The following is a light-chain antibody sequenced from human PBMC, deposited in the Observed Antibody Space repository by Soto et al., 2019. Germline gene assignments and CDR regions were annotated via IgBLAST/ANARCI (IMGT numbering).Light chain of an antibody. CDR2: GNS. J-gene: IGLJ2*01. CDR3: QSYDSSLSVV. CDR1: SSNIGAGYD. Sequence: QSVLTQPPSVSGAPGQRVTISCTVSSSNIGAGYDVHWYQQLPGTAPKLLIYGNSNRPSGVPDRFSGSKSGTSASLAITGIQAEDEADYYCQSYDSSLSVVFGGGTKLTV. V-gene: IGLV1-40*01.